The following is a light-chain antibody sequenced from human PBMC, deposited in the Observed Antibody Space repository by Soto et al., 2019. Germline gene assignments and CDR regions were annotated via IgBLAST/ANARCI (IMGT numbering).Light chain of an antibody. Sequence: DIQMTQSPSSLSASVGDRVTITCRASQSISSYLNWYQQKPGKAPKLLIYAASSLQSGVPARFSGSGSGTEFTLTISSLQSEDCAVYYCQQYKNWPWTFGQGTKVDIK. CDR1: QSISSY. J-gene: IGKJ1*01. V-gene: IGKV1-39*01. CDR3: QQYKNWPWT. CDR2: AAS.